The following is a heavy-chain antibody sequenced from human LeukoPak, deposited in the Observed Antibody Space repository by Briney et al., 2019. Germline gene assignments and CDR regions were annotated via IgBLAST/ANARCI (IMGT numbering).Heavy chain of an antibody. CDR1: GGSINRWF. J-gene: IGHJ5*02. Sequence: SETLSLTCTVSGGSINRWFWSWIRQPAGKGLEWIGRFQTSGSIIYNPSLRSRVTMSLDTSKNQFFLELTSVTAADTAVYYCARDQENILFDWFDPWGQGTLVTVSS. CDR2: FQTSGSI. CDR3: ARDQENILFDWFDP. D-gene: IGHD3-9*01. V-gene: IGHV4-4*07.